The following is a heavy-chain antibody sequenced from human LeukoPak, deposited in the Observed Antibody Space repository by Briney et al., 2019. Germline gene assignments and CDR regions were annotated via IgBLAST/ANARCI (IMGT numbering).Heavy chain of an antibody. CDR2: ISYSGIT. CDR1: GGSISSYY. J-gene: IGHJ6*03. V-gene: IGHV4-59*01. CDR3: ARLAVAGDYDHFYFYMDV. D-gene: IGHD6-19*01. Sequence: SETLSLTCTVSGGSISSYYWSWIRQPPGKGLEWIGYISYSGITNYNPSLKSRVSISVDTSMNQLSLKVNSVTTADTAVYYCARLAVAGDYDHFYFYMDVWGKGTTVTVSS.